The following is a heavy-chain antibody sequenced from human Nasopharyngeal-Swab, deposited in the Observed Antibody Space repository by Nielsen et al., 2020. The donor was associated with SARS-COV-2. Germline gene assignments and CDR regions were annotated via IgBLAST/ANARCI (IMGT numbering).Heavy chain of an antibody. J-gene: IGHJ6*02. CDR1: GYSLTELS. CDR3: ATDRVRFLDFGYYYYGMDV. CDR2: FDPEDGET. Sequence: GSVKVSCKVSGYSLTELSMHWVRQAPGKGLEWMGGFDPEDGETIYAQKFQGRVTMTEDTSTDTACMELSSLRSEDTAVYYCATDRVRFLDFGYYYYGMDVWGQGTTVTVSS. D-gene: IGHD3-3*01. V-gene: IGHV1-24*01.